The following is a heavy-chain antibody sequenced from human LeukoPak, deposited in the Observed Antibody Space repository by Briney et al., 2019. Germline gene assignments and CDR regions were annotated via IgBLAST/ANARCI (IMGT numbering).Heavy chain of an antibody. Sequence: SETLSLTCTVSGGSISSYYWSWIRQPPGKGLEWIGYIYYSGSTNYNPSLKSRVTISVDTSKNQFSLKLSSVTAADTAVYYCARNGVVVIRGGYYGMDVWGQGTTVTVSS. CDR3: ARNGVVVIRGGYYGMDV. V-gene: IGHV4-59*08. D-gene: IGHD3-22*01. J-gene: IGHJ6*02. CDR1: GGSISSYY. CDR2: IYYSGST.